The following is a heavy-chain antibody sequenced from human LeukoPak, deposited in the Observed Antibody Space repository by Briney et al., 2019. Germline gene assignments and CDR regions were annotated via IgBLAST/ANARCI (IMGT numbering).Heavy chain of an antibody. V-gene: IGHV3-48*01. CDR2: ISSSSSTI. J-gene: IGHJ4*02. D-gene: IGHD6-6*01. Sequence: GGSLRLSCAASGFTVSSNYMSWVRQAPGKGLEWVSYISSSSSTIYYADSVKGRFTISRDNAKNSLYLQMNSLRAEDTAVYYCAGILSSSGIFFDYWGQGTLVTVSS. CDR3: AGILSSSGIFFDY. CDR1: GFTVSSNY.